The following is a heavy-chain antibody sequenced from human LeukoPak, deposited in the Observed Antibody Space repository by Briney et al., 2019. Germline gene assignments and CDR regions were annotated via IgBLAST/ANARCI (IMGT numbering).Heavy chain of an antibody. J-gene: IGHJ4*02. CDR2: INPNTGGT. Sequence: GASVKVSCKASGYTFTDYCIHWVRQAPGQGLEWMGWINPNTGGTNYAQRFQDRVTMTGDTSISTAYMELSSLRSDDTAVYYCTRDHRTAVTTSAYWGQGTLVTVSP. CDR1: GYTFTDYC. D-gene: IGHD4-17*01. V-gene: IGHV1-2*02. CDR3: TRDHRTAVTTSAY.